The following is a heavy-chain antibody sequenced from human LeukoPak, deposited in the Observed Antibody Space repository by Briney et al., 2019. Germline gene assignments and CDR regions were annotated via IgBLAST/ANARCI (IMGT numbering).Heavy chain of an antibody. CDR1: GSSFTSYW. CDR2: IYPGDSDT. J-gene: IGHJ6*03. CDR3: VLYGSGSQSHMDV. Sequence: GASLQISCKASGSSFTSYWIGWVRPLPGKGLEWMGIIYPGDSDTRYSPSFQGQVTISADKSISTAYLQWSSLKASDTAMYYCVLYGSGSQSHMDVWGKGTTVTVSS. D-gene: IGHD3-10*01. V-gene: IGHV5-51*01.